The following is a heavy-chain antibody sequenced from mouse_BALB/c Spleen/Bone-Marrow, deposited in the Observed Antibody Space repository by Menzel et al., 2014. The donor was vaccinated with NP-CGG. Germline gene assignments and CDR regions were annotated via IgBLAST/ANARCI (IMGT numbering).Heavy chain of an antibody. CDR2: IDPSTGYT. CDR3: ARSGTVVYPALIY. CDR1: GYTFTIYW. Sequence: VQLQQSGAELAKPGASVKVSCKASGYTFTIYWMHWVKQRPGQGLEWIGYIDPSTGYTEYNQKFKDKATLTADKSSSTAYMQLSSLTSEDSAVYYCARSGTVVYPALIYWGQGTLVTVSA. D-gene: IGHD1-1*01. J-gene: IGHJ3*01. V-gene: IGHV1-7*01.